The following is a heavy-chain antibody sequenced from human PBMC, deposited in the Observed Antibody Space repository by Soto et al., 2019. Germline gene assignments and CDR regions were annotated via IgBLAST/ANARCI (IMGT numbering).Heavy chain of an antibody. CDR2: IYWDDDK. V-gene: IGHV2-5*02. J-gene: IGHJ4*02. CDR1: GFSLSTSGVG. Sequence: QITLKESGPTLVKPTQTLTLTCTFSGFSLSTSGVGVGWIRQPPGKALEWLALIYWDDDKRYSPSLKSRLTITKDTSKNQVVLTMTIMDPVDTAKYYCAPLNTYYQGAGNNYWGQGTLVTVST. CDR3: APLNTYYQGAGNNY. D-gene: IGHD3-10*01.